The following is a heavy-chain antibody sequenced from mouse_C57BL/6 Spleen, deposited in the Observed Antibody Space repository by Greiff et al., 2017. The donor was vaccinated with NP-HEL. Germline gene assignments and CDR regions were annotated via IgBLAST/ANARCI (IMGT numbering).Heavy chain of an antibody. CDR2: IYPGSGST. Sequence: QVQLQQPGAELVKPGASVKMSCKASGYTFTSYWITWVKQRPGQGLEWIGDIYPGSGSTNYNEKFKSKATLTVDTSSSTAYMQLSSLTSEDSAVYYCARRYYGSSYGYAMGYWGQGTSVTVSS. D-gene: IGHD1-1*01. J-gene: IGHJ4*01. CDR1: GYTFTSYW. CDR3: ARRYYGSSYGYAMGY. V-gene: IGHV1-55*01.